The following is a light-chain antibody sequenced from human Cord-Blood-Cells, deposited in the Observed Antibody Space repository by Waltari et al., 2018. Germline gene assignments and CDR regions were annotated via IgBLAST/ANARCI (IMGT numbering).Light chain of an antibody. J-gene: IGLJ3*02. V-gene: IGLV2-23*01. CDR1: RSDVGSYNL. Sequence: QSALTQPASVSGSPGQSITISCTGTRSDVGSYNLVSWYQQHPAKAPKLMIYEGSKRPSGVSNRFSGSKSGNTASLTISGLQAEDEADYYCCSYAGRSTWVFGGGTKLTVL. CDR2: EGS. CDR3: CSYAGRSTWV.